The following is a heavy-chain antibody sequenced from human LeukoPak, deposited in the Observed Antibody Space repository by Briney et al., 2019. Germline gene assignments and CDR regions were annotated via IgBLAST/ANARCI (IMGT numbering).Heavy chain of an antibody. CDR3: ARNDQVLDGCLDC. Sequence: GSLRLSCTASGFTFGACGMHWLRQTPDKGLEWLAVISYNGGNKHYEDSVKGRFSISRDNSRNTLYLQMDSLSPEDTAVYYCARNDQVLDGCLDCWGQGTLVTVSS. CDR2: ISYNGGNK. D-gene: IGHD2-8*02. CDR1: GFTFGACG. J-gene: IGHJ4*02. V-gene: IGHV3-30*03.